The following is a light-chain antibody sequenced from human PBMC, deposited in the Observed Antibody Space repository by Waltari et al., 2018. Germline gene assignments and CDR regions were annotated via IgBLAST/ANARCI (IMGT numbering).Light chain of an antibody. CDR3: LQYSSSPYS. J-gene: IGKJ2*03. V-gene: IGKV1-12*01. Sequence: DIQMTQSPSSLSAAVADTVTSTCRASQTISSWLAWYQKKPGKAPNLLIYKASSLQSGVPSRFSGSGSGTDFTLTISSLQSEDFATYYCLQYSSSPYSFGQGTKVEIK. CDR1: QTISSW. CDR2: KAS.